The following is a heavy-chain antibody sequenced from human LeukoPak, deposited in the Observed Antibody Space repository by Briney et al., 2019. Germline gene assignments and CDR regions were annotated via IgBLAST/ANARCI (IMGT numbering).Heavy chain of an antibody. D-gene: IGHD6-13*01. J-gene: IGHJ6*03. V-gene: IGHV4-39*07. CDR1: GGSISSYY. CDR3: QAARYAYYYMDV. Sequence: SETLSLTCTVSGGSISSYYWGWIRQPPGKGLEWIGSIYYSGSTYYNPSLKSRVTISVDTSKNQFSLKLSSVTAADTAVYYCQAARYAYYYMDVWGKGTTVTVSS. CDR2: IYYSGST.